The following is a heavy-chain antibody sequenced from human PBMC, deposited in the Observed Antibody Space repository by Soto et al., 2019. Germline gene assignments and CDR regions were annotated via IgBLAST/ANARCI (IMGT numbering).Heavy chain of an antibody. D-gene: IGHD3-10*01. CDR3: ARVGRHPTDRDFGIDY. Sequence: QVQLQESGPGLVKPSQTLSLTCTVSGGSINSGGYYWSWIRQHPGKGLEWIGYIYYSGSTYYNPSLKSRVTISVDTSKNQFSLKLSSVTAADTAVYYCARVGRHPTDRDFGIDYWGQGTLVTVSS. V-gene: IGHV4-31*03. J-gene: IGHJ4*02. CDR2: IYYSGST. CDR1: GGSINSGGYY.